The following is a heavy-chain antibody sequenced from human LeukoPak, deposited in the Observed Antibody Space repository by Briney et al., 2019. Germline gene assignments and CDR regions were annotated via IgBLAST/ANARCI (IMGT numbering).Heavy chain of an antibody. CDR2: TYYRSKWYN. CDR1: GDSVPSNSAA. D-gene: IGHD1-26*01. CDR3: ARVTATTLSY. V-gene: IGHV6-1*01. Sequence: SQTLSLTFAISGDSVPSNSAAWNWIRQSPSRGLEWPGRTYYRSKWYNDYAVSLKSRITINPDTSKNQFSLQLNSVTPEDTAVYYCARVTATTLSYWGQGTLVTVSS. J-gene: IGHJ4*02.